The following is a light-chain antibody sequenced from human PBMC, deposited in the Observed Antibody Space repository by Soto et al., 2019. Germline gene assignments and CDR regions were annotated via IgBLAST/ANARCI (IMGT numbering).Light chain of an antibody. J-gene: IGKJ1*01. CDR1: QDISNY. CDR3: QQYNSYLRT. Sequence: IEVTQYKSSLSASVGDRVTSTCQAIQDISNYLNWYQQKPGKAPKVLIYDASSLESGVPSRFSGSGSGTEFTLTISSLQPDDFATYYCQQYNSYLRTFGQGTKVDI. CDR2: DAS. V-gene: IGKV1-13*02.